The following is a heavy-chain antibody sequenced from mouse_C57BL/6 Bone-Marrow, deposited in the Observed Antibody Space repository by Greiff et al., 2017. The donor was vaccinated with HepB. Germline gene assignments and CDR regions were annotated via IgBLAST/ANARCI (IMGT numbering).Heavy chain of an antibody. J-gene: IGHJ4*01. CDR3: ARLDYGSSDDAMDY. Sequence: EVKLVESGGGLVKPGGSLKLSCAASGFTFSSYTMSWVRQTPEKRLEWVATISGGGGNTYYPDSVKGRVTISRDNATNTLYLQMRSLRSEDTALYYCARLDYGSSDDAMDYWGQGTSVTVSS. CDR1: GFTFSSYT. D-gene: IGHD1-1*01. CDR2: ISGGGGNT. V-gene: IGHV5-9*01.